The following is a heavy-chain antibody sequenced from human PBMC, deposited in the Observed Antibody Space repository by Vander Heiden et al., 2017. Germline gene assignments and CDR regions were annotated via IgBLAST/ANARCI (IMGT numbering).Heavy chain of an antibody. V-gene: IGHV3-30-3*01. Sequence: QVQLGESGGDVVQPGRSVRLSCAASGFTFSSYAMHWVRQAPGKGLEWVAVISYDGSKKDDAYSVKGRFTIARDNSKNTLYMQMKRLRAEDTAVYYGASPQKQLVLGYWGQGPMVTVSS. CDR1: GFTFSSYA. D-gene: IGHD6-13*01. J-gene: IGHJ4*02. CDR3: ASPQKQLVLGY. CDR2: ISYDGSKK.